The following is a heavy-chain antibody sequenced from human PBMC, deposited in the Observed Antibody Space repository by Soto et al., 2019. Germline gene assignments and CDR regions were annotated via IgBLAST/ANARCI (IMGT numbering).Heavy chain of an antibody. D-gene: IGHD6-19*01. J-gene: IGHJ5*02. Sequence: SETLSLTCTMSGDSYSISTYSWSWIRQPPGKALQWIGFISQSGVTSYNPSLASRVSISLDRSNNQCSLKLKSVTAADTAVYFFAGMPYTSGLRFDPWGPGTLVTVSS. CDR3: AGMPYTSGLRFDP. V-gene: IGHV4-30-2*01. CDR2: ISQSGVT. CDR1: GDSYSISTYS.